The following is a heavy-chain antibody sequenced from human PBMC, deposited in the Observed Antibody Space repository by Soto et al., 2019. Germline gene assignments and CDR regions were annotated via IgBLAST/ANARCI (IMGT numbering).Heavy chain of an antibody. J-gene: IGHJ5*02. CDR1: GFTFSSYA. V-gene: IGHV3-30-3*01. Sequence: PGGSLRLSCAASGFTFSSYAMHWVRQAPGKGLEWVAVISYDGSNKYYADSVKGRFTISRDNSKNTLYLQMNSLRAEDTAVYYCARSNYYYDSSGYPPSWFDPWGQGTLVTVSS. CDR3: ARSNYYYDSSGYPPSWFDP. D-gene: IGHD3-22*01. CDR2: ISYDGSNK.